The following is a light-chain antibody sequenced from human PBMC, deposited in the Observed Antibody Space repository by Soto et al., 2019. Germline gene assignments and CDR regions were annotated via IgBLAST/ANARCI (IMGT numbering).Light chain of an antibody. V-gene: IGKV3D-15*01. J-gene: IGKJ5*01. CDR1: QSVSSY. CDR3: QQYDTWPSIT. Sequence: DIVMTHSPYSLSVSLGERATLSCRASQSVSSYLAWYQQKPGQAPRLLIYDASNRATGIPDRFSGSGSGTEYTLTISSLQSEDFAVYYCQQYDTWPSITFGQGTRLEIK. CDR2: DAS.